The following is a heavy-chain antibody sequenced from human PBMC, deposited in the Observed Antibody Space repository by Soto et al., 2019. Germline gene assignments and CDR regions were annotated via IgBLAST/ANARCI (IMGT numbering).Heavy chain of an antibody. J-gene: IGHJ4*02. V-gene: IGHV4-4*02. CDR1: GASIRSNNR. Sequence: LSLTCAVSGASIRSNNRWSWVRQPPGKGLEWIGEIFHSGSTNYNPSLKTRLTISVDKSKNQFPLKLSSVTAADTAVYYCARVYSGSYSDSWGRGTMVTVSS. CDR2: IFHSGST. D-gene: IGHD1-26*01. CDR3: ARVYSGSYSDS.